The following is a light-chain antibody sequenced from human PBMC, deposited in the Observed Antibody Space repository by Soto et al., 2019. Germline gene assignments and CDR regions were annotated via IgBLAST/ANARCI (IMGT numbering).Light chain of an antibody. V-gene: IGKV3-20*01. J-gene: IGKJ4*01. CDR3: HQYGSSPLT. CDR1: QSVSSSY. Sequence: EIVLTQSPGTLSLSPGERATLSCRASQSVSSSYLAWYQQKPGQAPRLLIYGASSRATDIPDRFSGSGSLTDFTLTISSLEPEDFAVYYCHQYGSSPLTFGGGTKVEIK. CDR2: GAS.